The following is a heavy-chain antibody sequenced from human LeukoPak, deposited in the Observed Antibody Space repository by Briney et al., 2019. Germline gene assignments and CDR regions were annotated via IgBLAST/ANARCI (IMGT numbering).Heavy chain of an antibody. CDR1: GYTFTGYY. V-gene: IGHV1-2*02. CDR2: INPNSGVT. J-gene: IGHJ4*02. CDR3: AWRYCSSTSCYGTFDY. Sequence: ASVKVSCKASGYTFTGYYMHWVRQAPGQGLEWMGWINPNSGVTYYEQNFQGRVTMTRDTSISTAYMELSRLTSDDTAVYYCAWRYCSSTSCYGTFDYWGQGTLVTVSS. D-gene: IGHD2-2*01.